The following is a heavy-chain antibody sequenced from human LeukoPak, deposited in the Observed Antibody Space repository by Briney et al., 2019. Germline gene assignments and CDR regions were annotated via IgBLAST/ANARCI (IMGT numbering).Heavy chain of an antibody. J-gene: IGHJ4*02. D-gene: IGHD3-16*01. Sequence: GGSLRLSCVVSGFNFSNYWMNWVRQAPGKGLEWVANIRHDGSEKYYVDSMKGRFSISRDNAKKSLYLQINSLRAEDTAVYYCARALSHCLDYWGQGTLVTVSS. CDR1: GFNFSNYW. CDR3: ARALSHCLDY. CDR2: IRHDGSEK. V-gene: IGHV3-7*01.